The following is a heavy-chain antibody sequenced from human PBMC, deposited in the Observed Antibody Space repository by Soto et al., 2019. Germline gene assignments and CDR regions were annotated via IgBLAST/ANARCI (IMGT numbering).Heavy chain of an antibody. CDR2: ISGSGGST. CDR3: AKKMAVVVPAAIGPIGYMDV. D-gene: IGHD2-2*01. V-gene: IGHV3-23*01. CDR1: GFTFSSYA. J-gene: IGHJ6*03. Sequence: HPGGSLRLSCAASGFTFSSYAMSWVRQAPGKGLEWVSAISGSGGSTYYADSVKGRFTISRDNSKNTLYLQMNSLRAEDTAVYYCAKKMAVVVPAAIGPIGYMDVWGKGTTVTVSS.